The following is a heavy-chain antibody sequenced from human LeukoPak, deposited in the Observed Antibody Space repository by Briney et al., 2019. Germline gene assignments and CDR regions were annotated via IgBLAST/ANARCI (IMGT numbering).Heavy chain of an antibody. CDR1: GGTFNSYA. CDR3: ATRNCSKGVCSNTYYYYYGMDV. V-gene: IGHV1-69*13. CDR2: IIPIFDTA. J-gene: IGHJ6*02. D-gene: IGHD2-8*01. Sequence: SVKVSCKASGGTFNSYAISWVRQAPGQGLEWMGGIIPIFDTANYAQKFQGRVTITADESTSTAYMELSSLRSEDTAVYYFATRNCSKGVCSNTYYYYYGMDVWGQGTTVTVSS.